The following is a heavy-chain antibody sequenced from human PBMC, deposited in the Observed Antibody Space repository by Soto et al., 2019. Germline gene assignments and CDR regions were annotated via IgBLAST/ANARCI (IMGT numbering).Heavy chain of an antibody. D-gene: IGHD3-22*01. V-gene: IGHV4-59*01. CDR1: GGSISSYY. Sequence: PSETLSLTCTVSGGSISSYYWSWIRQPPGKGLEWIGYIYYSGSTNYNPSLKSRVTISVDTSKNQFSLKLSSVTAADTAVYYCARVDSSGYYYRWFDPWGQGTRVTVAS. CDR3: ARVDSSGYYYRWFDP. CDR2: IYYSGST. J-gene: IGHJ5*02.